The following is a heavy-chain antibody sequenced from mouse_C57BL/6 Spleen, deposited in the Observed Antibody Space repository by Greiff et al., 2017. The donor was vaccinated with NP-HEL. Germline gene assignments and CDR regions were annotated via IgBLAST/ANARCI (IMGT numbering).Heavy chain of an antibody. D-gene: IGHD3-3*01. CDR3: APGTDFDY. CDR1: GYAFSSSW. Sequence: QVQLKESGPELVKPGASVKISCKASGYAFSSSWMNWVKQRPGKGLEWIGRIYPGDGDTNYNGKFKGKATLTADKSSSTAYMQLSSLTSEDSAVYFCAPGTDFDYWGQGTTLTVSS. J-gene: IGHJ2*01. V-gene: IGHV1-82*01. CDR2: IYPGDGDT.